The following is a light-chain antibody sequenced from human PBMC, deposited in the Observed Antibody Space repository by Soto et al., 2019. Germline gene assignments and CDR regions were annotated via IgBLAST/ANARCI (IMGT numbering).Light chain of an antibody. V-gene: IGKV3-20*01. CDR3: QQYASSPRT. J-gene: IGKJ1*01. Sequence: EIVLTQSPGTLSLSPGERATLSCRASQIVSSRYLAWCQQKPGQAPRLLIYGASSRAAGIADRFSGSGSGTDFTLTITRLEPEDFAVYYCQQYASSPRTFGQGTKVDIK. CDR2: GAS. CDR1: QIVSSRY.